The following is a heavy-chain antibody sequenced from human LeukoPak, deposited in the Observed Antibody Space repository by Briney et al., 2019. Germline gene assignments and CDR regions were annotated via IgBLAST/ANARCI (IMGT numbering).Heavy chain of an antibody. Sequence: SVKVSCKASGGIFNDYGINWVRQAPGLGLEWMGGVVPVFGTTNYTQRFQGRVSITADESTNTAYMEVSSLRSEDTAVYYCATLGFLEATRFLDNWGRGTLVTVSS. CDR3: ATLGFLEATRFLDN. CDR1: GGIFNDYG. CDR2: VVPVFGTT. J-gene: IGHJ4*02. V-gene: IGHV1-69*13. D-gene: IGHD1-26*01.